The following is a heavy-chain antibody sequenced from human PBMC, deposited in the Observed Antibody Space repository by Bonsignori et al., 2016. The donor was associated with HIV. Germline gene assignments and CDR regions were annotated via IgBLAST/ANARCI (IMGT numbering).Heavy chain of an antibody. Sequence: RQAPGKGLEWIGEINHSGSTNYNPSLKSRVTISVDTSKNQFSLKLSSVTAADTAVYYCARRVGSLGYWGQGTLVTVSS. D-gene: IGHD2-2*03. J-gene: IGHJ4*02. V-gene: IGHV4-34*01. CDR3: ARRVGSLGY. CDR2: INHSGST.